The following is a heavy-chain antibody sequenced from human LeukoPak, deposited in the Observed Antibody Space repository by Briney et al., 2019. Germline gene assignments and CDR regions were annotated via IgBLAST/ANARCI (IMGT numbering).Heavy chain of an antibody. D-gene: IGHD5-18*01. Sequence: SETLSLTCTVSGGSISSYYWSWIRQPAGKGLEWIGRIYTSGSTNYNPSLKSRVTMSVDTSKNQFSLKLSSVTAADTAVYYCARDEGTAMVSLLDYWGQGTLVTVSS. CDR1: GGSISSYY. V-gene: IGHV4-4*07. J-gene: IGHJ4*02. CDR2: IYTSGST. CDR3: ARDEGTAMVSLLDY.